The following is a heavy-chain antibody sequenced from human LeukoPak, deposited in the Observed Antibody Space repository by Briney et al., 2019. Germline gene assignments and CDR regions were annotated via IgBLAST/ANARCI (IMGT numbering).Heavy chain of an antibody. CDR3: AREYGSGSYYYDY. J-gene: IGHJ4*02. CDR2: VSGSGGST. D-gene: IGHD3-10*01. CDR1: GFTFSSYA. Sequence: GGSLRLSCAASGFTFSSYAMTWVRQAPGKGLQWVSAVSGSGGSTYYADSVKGRFTISRDNSENTLYLQMNTLGAEDTAVYYCAREYGSGSYYYDYWGQGTLVTVSS. V-gene: IGHV3-23*01.